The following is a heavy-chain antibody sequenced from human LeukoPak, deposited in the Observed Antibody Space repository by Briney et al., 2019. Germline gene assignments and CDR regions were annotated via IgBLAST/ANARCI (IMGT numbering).Heavy chain of an antibody. CDR3: AKDVWWSVS. Sequence: GGSRRLSCVASGFTFSNDAMTWARQAPGKGLEWVSAISADAVDTFYAPSVKGRFTISRDNSKNTMYLQINSLRAEDTAIYYCAKDVWWSVSWGQGTLVTVSS. J-gene: IGHJ5*02. D-gene: IGHD2-8*02. CDR1: GFTFSNDA. CDR2: ISADAVDT. V-gene: IGHV3-23*01.